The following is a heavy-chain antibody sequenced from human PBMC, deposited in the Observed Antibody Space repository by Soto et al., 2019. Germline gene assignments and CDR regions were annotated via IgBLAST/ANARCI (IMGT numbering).Heavy chain of an antibody. CDR2: TYYMAKWYN. Sequence: QVQLQQSGPGLVKPSQTLSLTCAISGDSVSSNIAAWNWISQSPARGLEWLGRTYYMAKWYNDYAVSVKSRITINPDTSKNQFSLQLNSVTPEDTAVYYCARDISSGYYHTHDAFDIWGQGTMVTVSS. V-gene: IGHV6-1*01. D-gene: IGHD3-22*01. J-gene: IGHJ3*02. CDR3: ARDISSGYYHTHDAFDI. CDR1: GDSVSSNIAA.